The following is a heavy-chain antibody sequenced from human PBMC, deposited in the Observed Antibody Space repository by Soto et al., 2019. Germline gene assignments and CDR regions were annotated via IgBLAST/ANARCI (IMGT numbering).Heavy chain of an antibody. CDR2: ISGSGEST. D-gene: IGHD5-12*01. J-gene: IGHJ4*02. CDR3: ARDRGDGYKHLSRGQYFDY. CDR1: GFTFSKYV. V-gene: IGHV3-23*01. Sequence: PGGSLRLSCAASGFTFSKYVMAWVRQAPGKGLEWVSSISGSGESTDYADAVKGRFTISRDNSKNTVYPQVSSLRSEDTAVYYCARDRGDGYKHLSRGQYFDYWGQGTLVTVSS.